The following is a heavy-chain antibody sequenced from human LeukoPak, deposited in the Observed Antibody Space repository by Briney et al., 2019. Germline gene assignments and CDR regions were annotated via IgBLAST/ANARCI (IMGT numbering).Heavy chain of an antibody. D-gene: IGHD2-2*01. CDR1: GGSISSYY. V-gene: IGHV4-4*07. Sequence: NPSETLSLTCTVSGGSISSYYWSWIRQPAGKGLEWIGRIYTSGSTNYNPSLKSRVTISVDTSKNQFSLKLSSVTAADTAAYYCASRYCSSTSCLLDAFDIGGQGTMVSVS. CDR3: ASRYCSSTSCLLDAFDI. CDR2: IYTSGST. J-gene: IGHJ3*02.